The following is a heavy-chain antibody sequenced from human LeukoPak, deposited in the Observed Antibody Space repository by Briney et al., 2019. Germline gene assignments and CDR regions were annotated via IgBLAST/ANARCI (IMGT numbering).Heavy chain of an antibody. CDR2: IYPRESKT. J-gene: IGHJ4*02. CDR1: GYNFLCYW. D-gene: IGHD2-2*01. CDR3: ARVGCSDTACYRLAS. V-gene: IGHV5-51*01. Sequence: GESLKISCKTSGYNFLCYWIDGVRQTPGKGLQWMGLIYPRESKTTYRPSFQGQVTLSVDKSIGAAYLEWRSLQASDTAIYYCARVGCSDTACYRLASWGQGTLVTVSS.